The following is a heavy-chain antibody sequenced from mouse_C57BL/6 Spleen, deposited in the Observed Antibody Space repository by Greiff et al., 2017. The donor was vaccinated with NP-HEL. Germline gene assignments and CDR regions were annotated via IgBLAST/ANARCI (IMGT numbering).Heavy chain of an antibody. CDR3: AKGDYGSSYWYFDV. Sequence: VQLQQPGAELVRPGSSVKLSCKASGYTFTSYWMDWVKQRPGQGLEWIGNIYPSDSETLYNQKFKDKATLTVDKSSSTAYMQLSSLTSEDSAVYYCAKGDYGSSYWYFDVWGTGTTVTGAS. CDR2: IYPSDSET. J-gene: IGHJ1*03. D-gene: IGHD1-1*01. CDR1: GYTFTSYW. V-gene: IGHV1-61*01.